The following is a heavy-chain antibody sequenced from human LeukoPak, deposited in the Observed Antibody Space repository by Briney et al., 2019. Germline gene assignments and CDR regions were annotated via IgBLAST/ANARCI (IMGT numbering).Heavy chain of an antibody. CDR3: ASGRVWNLEY. CDR2: ISYDGSNK. CDR1: GFTLSSYA. Sequence: QTGGSLILSCAASGFTLSSYAMHWVRQAPGKGLEWVAVISYDGSNKYHADSVKGRFTISRDNSKNTLYLQMNSLRAEDTAVYYCASGRVWNLEYWGQGTLVTVSS. V-gene: IGHV3-30*04. J-gene: IGHJ4*02. D-gene: IGHD1-1*01.